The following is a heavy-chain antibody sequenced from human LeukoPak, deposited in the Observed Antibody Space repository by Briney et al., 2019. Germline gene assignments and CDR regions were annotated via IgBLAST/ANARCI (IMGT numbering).Heavy chain of an antibody. J-gene: IGHJ1*01. D-gene: IGHD6-13*01. CDR1: GFTFDDYA. CDR2: ISWNSGSI. Sequence: AGGSLRLSCAASGFTFDDYAMHWVRQAPGKGLEWVSGISWNSGSIGYADSVKGRFTVSRDNSKNTVYLQMNSLRVEDTAVYYCARFNEQQMYFQHWGQGTLVSVSS. V-gene: IGHV3-9*01. CDR3: ARFNEQQMYFQH.